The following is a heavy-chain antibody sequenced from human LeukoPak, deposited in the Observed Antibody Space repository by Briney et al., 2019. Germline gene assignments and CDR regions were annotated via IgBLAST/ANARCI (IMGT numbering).Heavy chain of an antibody. Sequence: RASETLSLTCTVSGGSISSYYWSWIRQPAGKGLEWIGRIYTSGSTNYNPSLKSRVTMSVDTSKNQFSLKLSSVTAADTAVYYCARGPNPSSGWYYFDYWGQGTLVTVSS. CDR3: ARGPNPSSGWYYFDY. CDR1: GGSISSYY. CDR2: IYTSGST. J-gene: IGHJ4*02. D-gene: IGHD6-19*01. V-gene: IGHV4-4*07.